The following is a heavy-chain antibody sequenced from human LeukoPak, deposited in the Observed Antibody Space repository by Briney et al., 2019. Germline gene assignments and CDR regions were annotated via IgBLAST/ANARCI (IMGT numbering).Heavy chain of an antibody. V-gene: IGHV1-18*01. Sequence: ASVKVSCKASGYTFTSYGISWVRQAPGQGLEWMGWISAYNGNTDYAQKLQGRVTMTTDTSTSTAYMELSSLRSEDTAVYYCARGGYFDWLLDWFDPWGQGTLVTVS. CDR2: ISAYNGNT. J-gene: IGHJ5*02. CDR1: GYTFTSYG. D-gene: IGHD3-9*01. CDR3: ARGGYFDWLLDWFDP.